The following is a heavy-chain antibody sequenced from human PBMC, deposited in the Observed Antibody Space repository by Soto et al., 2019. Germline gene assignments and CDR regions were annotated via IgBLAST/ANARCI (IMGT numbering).Heavy chain of an antibody. Sequence: PGGSLRRSCAACGFTFSSYGMHWVRQVPGKGLVWVSRINSDGRSTTYADSVKGRFTISRDNAKNTLYLQMNSLRDEDTAVYFCAREYVVVVPAAFYYHGMDVWGQGTTVTVSS. CDR2: INSDGRST. V-gene: IGHV3-74*01. J-gene: IGHJ6*02. CDR1: GFTFSSYG. CDR3: AREYVVVVPAAFYYHGMDV. D-gene: IGHD2-2*01.